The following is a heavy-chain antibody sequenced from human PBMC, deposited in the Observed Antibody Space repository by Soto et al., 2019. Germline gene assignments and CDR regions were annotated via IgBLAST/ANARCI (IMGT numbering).Heavy chain of an antibody. V-gene: IGHV3-30*03. Sequence: PGGSLRLSCAASGFTFSSYGMHWVRQAPGKGLEWVAVISYDGSNKYYADSVKGRFTISRDNSKNTLYLQMNSLRAEDTAVYYCAPGAFDIWGQGTMVTVSS. J-gene: IGHJ3*02. CDR3: APGAFDI. CDR2: ISYDGSNK. CDR1: GFTFSSYG.